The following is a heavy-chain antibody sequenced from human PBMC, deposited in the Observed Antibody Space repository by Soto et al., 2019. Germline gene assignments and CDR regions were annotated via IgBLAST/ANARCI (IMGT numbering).Heavy chain of an antibody. J-gene: IGHJ4*02. CDR3: AKDLNDLRLGELSPSYYFDY. Sequence: GGSLRLSCAASGFTFSSYGMHWVRQAPGKGLEWVAVISYDGSNKYYADSVKGRFTISRDNSKNTLYLQMNSLRAEDTAVYYCAKDLNDLRLGELSPSYYFDYWGQGTLVTVSS. CDR1: GFTFSSYG. D-gene: IGHD3-16*02. V-gene: IGHV3-30*18. CDR2: ISYDGSNK.